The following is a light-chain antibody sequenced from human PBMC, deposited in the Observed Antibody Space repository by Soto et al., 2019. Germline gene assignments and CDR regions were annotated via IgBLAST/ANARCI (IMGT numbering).Light chain of an antibody. CDR2: EVT. CDR1: SSDVGNYEL. Sequence: HSALTQPASVSGSPGQSITISCIGTSSDVGNYELVSWYQLLPGKAPKLIIYEVTKRPSGVPNRFSGSKSGNTASLTISGLLAEDEADYHCCSFAGGSTYVVFGGGTKLTVL. J-gene: IGLJ2*01. CDR3: CSFAGGSTYVV. V-gene: IGLV2-23*02.